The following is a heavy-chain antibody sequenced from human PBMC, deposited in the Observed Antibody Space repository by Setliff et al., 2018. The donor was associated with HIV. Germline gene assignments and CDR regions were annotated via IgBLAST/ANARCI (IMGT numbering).Heavy chain of an antibody. V-gene: IGHV4-61*02. CDR2: IYTSGST. CDR1: GGSVSSGSYY. CDR3: ARDRSNYDSGSSAYNWFDP. J-gene: IGHJ5*02. Sequence: SETLSLTCTVSGGSVSSGSYYWSWIRQPAGKGLQWIGRIYTSGSTNYNASLKSRVTISVDTSKNQFSLKLTSVTAADTAVYFCARDRSNYDSGSSAYNWFDPWGLGTLVTVSS. D-gene: IGHD3-10*01.